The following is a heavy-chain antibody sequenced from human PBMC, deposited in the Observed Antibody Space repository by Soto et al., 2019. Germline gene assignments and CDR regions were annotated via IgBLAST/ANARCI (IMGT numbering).Heavy chain of an antibody. D-gene: IGHD2-8*02. V-gene: IGHV3-33*01. Sequence: GGSLRLSCAASGFSFSSYGMHWVRQAPGKGLEWVAVIWYDGSNKYHADSVKGRFTISRDNSKNTLYLQMNSLRDEDTAVYYCARGGGGVEYHYYYMDVWGKGTTVTVSS. J-gene: IGHJ6*03. CDR3: ARGGGGVEYHYYYMDV. CDR2: IWYDGSNK. CDR1: GFSFSSYG.